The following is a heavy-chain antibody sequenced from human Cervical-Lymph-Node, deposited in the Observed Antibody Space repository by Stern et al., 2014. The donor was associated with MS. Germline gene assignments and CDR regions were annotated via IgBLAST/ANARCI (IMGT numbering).Heavy chain of an antibody. CDR1: RDSISSPHYY. J-gene: IGHJ5*01. CDR3: ARHVGVSSTWYRWFDS. Sequence: VQLVESGPGLVKPSETLSLTCTVSRDSISSPHYYWAWIRQPPGEGLERIGSVYYSGNTYYNPSLKSRVTISVDSSRNQFFLKLTSVIALDTAVYYCARHVGVSSTWYRWFDSWGQGTLVTVSS. D-gene: IGHD6-13*01. V-gene: IGHV4-39*01. CDR2: VYYSGNT.